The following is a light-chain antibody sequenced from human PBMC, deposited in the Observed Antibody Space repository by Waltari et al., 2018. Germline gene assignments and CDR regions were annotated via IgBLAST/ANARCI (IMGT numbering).Light chain of an antibody. CDR2: YGT. Sequence: SFALTQPPSVSVSPGKTAGITCGGNNIGRGSVHWSQQKPGQAPQLVIYYGTERPSGIPERFSGSNSGNTATLTISRVEAGDEAVYYCQVWDNVNDHVVFGGGSQLTAL. J-gene: IGLJ2*01. CDR3: QVWDNVNDHVV. V-gene: IGLV3-21*04. CDR1: NIGRGS.